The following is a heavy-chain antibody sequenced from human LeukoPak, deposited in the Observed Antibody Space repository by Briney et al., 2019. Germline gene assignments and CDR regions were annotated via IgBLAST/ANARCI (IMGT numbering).Heavy chain of an antibody. V-gene: IGHV3-23*01. CDR2: INGSGDST. CDR3: ARDRGYSCGY. J-gene: IGHJ4*02. Sequence: ETGGSLRLSCAASGFTFSSYAMNWVRQAPGKGLEWVSTINGSGDSTYYADSVKGRFTISRDNSKNTLYLQMNSLRAEDTAVYYCARDRGYSCGYWGQGTLVTVSS. D-gene: IGHD5-18*01. CDR1: GFTFSSYA.